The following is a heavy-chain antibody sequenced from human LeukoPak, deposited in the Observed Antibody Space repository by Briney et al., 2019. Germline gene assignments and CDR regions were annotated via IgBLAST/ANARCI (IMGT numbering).Heavy chain of an antibody. CDR2: ISGSGGST. CDR1: GLTFNNYA. Sequence: GGSLRLSCAASGLTFNNYAMNWVRQAPGKGLEWVSAISGSGGSTYYADSVKGRFTISRDNSKNTLYLQMNSLRAEDTAVYYCAKAPGVIVVVPAAPFDYWGQGTLVTVSS. D-gene: IGHD2-2*01. CDR3: AKAPGVIVVVPAAPFDY. J-gene: IGHJ4*02. V-gene: IGHV3-23*01.